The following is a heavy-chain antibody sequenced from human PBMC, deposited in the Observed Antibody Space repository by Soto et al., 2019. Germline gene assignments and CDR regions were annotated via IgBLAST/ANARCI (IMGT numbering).Heavy chain of an antibody. Sequence: QITLKESGPTLVKPTQTLTLTCTFSRFSVSSSGVGVGWVRQSPGKALEWLAVIYWDNDKPYWPSLKSRLTITKDTSKNQVVLTMTNMDPVDTGTYYCAHGWWLARDRCWFDHWGQGTLVSVSS. V-gene: IGHV2-5*02. D-gene: IGHD2-15*01. CDR1: RFSVSSSGVG. CDR2: IYWDNDK. J-gene: IGHJ5*02. CDR3: AHGWWLARDRCWFDH.